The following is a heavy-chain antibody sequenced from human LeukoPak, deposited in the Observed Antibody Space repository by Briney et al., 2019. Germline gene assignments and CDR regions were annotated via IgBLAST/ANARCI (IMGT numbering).Heavy chain of an antibody. V-gene: IGHV4-34*01. CDR1: GGSFSGYY. J-gene: IGHJ4*02. D-gene: IGHD6-13*01. CDR2: INHSGST. Sequence: SETLSLTCAVYGGSFSGYYWSWIRQPPGKGLEWIGEINHSGSTNYNPSLKSRVTISVDTSKNQFSLKLSSVTAADTAVYYCARGGRQQLTPYYFDYWGQGTLVTVPS. CDR3: ARGGRQQLTPYYFDY.